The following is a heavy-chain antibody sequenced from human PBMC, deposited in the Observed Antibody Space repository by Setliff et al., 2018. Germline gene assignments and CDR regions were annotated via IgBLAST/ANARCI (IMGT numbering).Heavy chain of an antibody. V-gene: IGHV3-21*01. D-gene: IGHD6-13*01. CDR3: ARVEGEYSRRDGGYYYYMDV. CDR1: GFSFTTYT. J-gene: IGHJ6*03. CDR2: IDTSSTWI. Sequence: PGGSLRLSCAASGFSFTTYTMNWIRQAPGQGLEWVSSIDTSSTWIYYADSVKGRFTISRDNAENSLYLQMNSLRAEDTAVYYCARVEGEYSRRDGGYYYYMDVWGKGTTVTVSS.